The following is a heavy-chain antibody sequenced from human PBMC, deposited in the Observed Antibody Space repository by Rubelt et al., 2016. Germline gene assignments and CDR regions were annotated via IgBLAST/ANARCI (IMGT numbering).Heavy chain of an antibody. CDR2: IGTAGDT. J-gene: IGHJ4*02. CDR3: ARGRGITVTGKEDYFDY. Sequence: EVQLVESGGGLVQPGGSLRLSCAASGFTFSSYDMHWVRQATGKGLEWVSAIGTAGDTYYPGSVKGRFTISRENAKNSLYLQMHSLRAEDTAVYYCARGRGITVTGKEDYFDYWGQGTLVTVSS. D-gene: IGHD6-19*01. CDR1: GFTFSSYD. V-gene: IGHV3-13*01.